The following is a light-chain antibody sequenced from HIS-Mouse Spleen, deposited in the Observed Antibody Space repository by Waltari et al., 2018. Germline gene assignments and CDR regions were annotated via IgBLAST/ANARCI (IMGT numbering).Light chain of an antibody. CDR3: AAWDDSLNGWV. CDR2: SNK. V-gene: IGLV1-44*01. CDR1: SSNIGSNT. Sequence: QSVLTQPPSASGTPGQRVTISCSGSSSNIGSNTVNWYQQLPGTAPKLLIYSNKQRPSGVPDRLSGSKSGTSASLAISGLQSEDEADYYCAAWDDSLNGWVFGGGTKLTVL. J-gene: IGLJ3*02.